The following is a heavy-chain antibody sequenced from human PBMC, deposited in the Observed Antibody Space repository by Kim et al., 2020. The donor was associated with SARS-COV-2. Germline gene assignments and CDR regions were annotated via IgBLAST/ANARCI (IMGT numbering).Heavy chain of an antibody. D-gene: IGHD2-8*01. CDR3: ARGLAHCNDGGCTD. Sequence: ASVKVSCKASGYTFSDYFIHWVRQAPGQGLEWMGWFNPNSAGTKSAQRFQGRVTMTRDTSIDTAYMEVSRLRSDDTAVYYCARGLAHCNDGGCTDWGQGTPVTVSS. CDR2: FNPNSAGT. V-gene: IGHV1-2*02. J-gene: IGHJ4*02. CDR1: GYTFSDYF.